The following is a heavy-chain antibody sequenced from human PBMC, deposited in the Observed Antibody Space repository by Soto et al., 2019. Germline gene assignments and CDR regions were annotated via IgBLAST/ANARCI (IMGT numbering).Heavy chain of an antibody. J-gene: IGHJ4*02. CDR2: MSGGGDTT. CDR1: GFTFNNYA. D-gene: IGHD3-10*01. Sequence: EVQLLESGGGLVQPGGSLRLSCAASGFTFNNYAMTWVRQAPGEGLEWVSAMSGGGDTTSYADSVKGRFTVSRDGSKNTLYLQMSSLRAEDTVLYYCAKGRGGSGSRTPRVDFWGQGTLVTVSS. V-gene: IGHV3-23*01. CDR3: AKGRGGSGSRTPRVDF.